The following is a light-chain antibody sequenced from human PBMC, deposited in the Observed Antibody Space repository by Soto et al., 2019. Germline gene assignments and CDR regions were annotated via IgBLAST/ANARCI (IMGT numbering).Light chain of an antibody. Sequence: DVVMTQSPLSLPVTLGQPASISCRSSQSLAYVDGNTYLNWFQQRPGQSPRRLIYQVSNRDSGVPDRFSGSGSGTDFTLKISRVEADDVGVYYCMQGTHWPPYTFGQGTKLEMK. J-gene: IGKJ2*01. V-gene: IGKV2-30*01. CDR3: MQGTHWPPYT. CDR1: QSLAYVDGNTY. CDR2: QVS.